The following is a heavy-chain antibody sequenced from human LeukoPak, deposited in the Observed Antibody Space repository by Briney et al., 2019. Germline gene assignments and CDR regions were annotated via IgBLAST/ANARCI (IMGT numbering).Heavy chain of an antibody. J-gene: IGHJ4*02. CDR1: GVSFSGYY. D-gene: IGHD6-19*01. Sequence: PSETLSLTCAVYGVSFSGYYWSWIRQPPGKGLEWIGYIYYSGSTNYNPSLKSRVTISVDTSKNQFSLKLSSVTAADTAVYYCAREGYSSGWPDYWGQGTLVTVSS. CDR2: IYYSGST. V-gene: IGHV4-59*01. CDR3: AREGYSSGWPDY.